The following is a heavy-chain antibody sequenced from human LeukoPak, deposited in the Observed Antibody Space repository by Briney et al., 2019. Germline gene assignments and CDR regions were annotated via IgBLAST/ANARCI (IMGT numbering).Heavy chain of an antibody. V-gene: IGHV4-38-2*01. CDR2: IYPSGST. D-gene: IGHD6-13*01. CDR3: ARGGRSDSSSWFARSYFDY. Sequence: GSLRLSCAASGFTFVSYNMNWIRQPPGKGLEWIGRIYPSGSTSYNPSLKSRVTISVDTSKSQFSLKLRSVTAADTAVYYCARGGRSDSSSWFARSYFDYWGQGTLVTVSS. J-gene: IGHJ4*02. CDR1: GFTFVSYN.